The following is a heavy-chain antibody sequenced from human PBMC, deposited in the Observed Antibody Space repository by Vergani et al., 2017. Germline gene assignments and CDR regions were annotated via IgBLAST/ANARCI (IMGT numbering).Heavy chain of an antibody. CDR3: AHRLDSSGWFYYFDY. CDR2: IYWNDDK. CDR1: GFSLSTSGVG. J-gene: IGHJ4*02. V-gene: IGHV2-5*01. Sequence: QITLKESGPTLVKPTQTLTLTCTFSGFSLSTSGVGVGWIRQPPGKALEWLALIYWNDDKRYSPSLKSRLTITKDTSKNQVVLTMTNIDPVDTATYYCAHRLDSSGWFYYFDYWGQGTLVTVSS. D-gene: IGHD6-19*01.